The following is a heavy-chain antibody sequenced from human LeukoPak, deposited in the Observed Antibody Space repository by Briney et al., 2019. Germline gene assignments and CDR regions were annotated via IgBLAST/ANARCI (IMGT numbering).Heavy chain of an antibody. Sequence: PSETLSLTCSVFNASISRYFWSWVRQPPGKGLEWIGYIYYTGSSNFNPSLRSRVTMSVDTSKNQFSLKLRSVTAADTALYYCAGGPGISTSGYWGQEPWSPSPQ. CDR2: IYYTGSS. CDR1: NASISRYF. CDR3: AGGPGISTSGY. V-gene: IGHV4-59*01. J-gene: IGHJ4*01. D-gene: IGHD2-15*01.